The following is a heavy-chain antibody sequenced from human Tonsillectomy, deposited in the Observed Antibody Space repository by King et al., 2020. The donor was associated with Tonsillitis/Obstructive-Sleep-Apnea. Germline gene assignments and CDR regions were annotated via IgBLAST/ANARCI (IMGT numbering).Heavy chain of an antibody. D-gene: IGHD1-26*01. CDR2: IYWDDDK. CDR3: GYTWYSGSSSGYFDY. Sequence: TLKESGPSVVKPTQTLTLTCSFSGFSLTTSGVGVGWIRQPPGKALEWLGSIYWDDDKPYNPSLKNRLAIMKDTSKNQVVLIMNNVDPVDTGTYFCGYTWYSGSSSGYFDYWGQGILVT. V-gene: IGHV2-5*02. J-gene: IGHJ4*02. CDR1: GFSLTTSGVG.